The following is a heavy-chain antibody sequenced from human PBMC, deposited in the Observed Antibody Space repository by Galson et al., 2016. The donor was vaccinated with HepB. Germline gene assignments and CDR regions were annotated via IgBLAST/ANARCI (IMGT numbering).Heavy chain of an antibody. D-gene: IGHD1-26*01. V-gene: IGHV4-31*03. CDR3: ARAAYSGTYSRIFDY. Sequence: TLSLTCTVSAGSMNSAGYYWTWIRQHPGKGLEWIGYIYYSGSTYYNPSLKSRVSISVDTSKNQFSLKLSAVTAADTAVYYCARAAYSGTYSRIFDYWGQGTLVTVSS. CDR2: IYYSGST. CDR1: AGSMNSAGYY. J-gene: IGHJ4*02.